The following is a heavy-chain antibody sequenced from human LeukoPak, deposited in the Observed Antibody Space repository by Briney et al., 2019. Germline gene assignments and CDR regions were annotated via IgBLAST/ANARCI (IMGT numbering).Heavy chain of an antibody. CDR3: AREGRTTYYYYYMDV. Sequence: SETLSLTCTVSGGSISSYYWSWIRRPAGKGLEWIGRIYTSGSTNYNPSLKSRVTMSVDRSKNQFSLKLSSVTAADTAVYYCAREGRTTYYYYYMDVWGKGTTVTVSS. V-gene: IGHV4-4*07. J-gene: IGHJ6*03. CDR1: GGSISSYY. D-gene: IGHD1-1*01. CDR2: IYTSGST.